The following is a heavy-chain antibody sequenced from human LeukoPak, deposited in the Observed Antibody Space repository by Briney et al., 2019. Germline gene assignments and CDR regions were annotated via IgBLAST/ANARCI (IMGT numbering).Heavy chain of an antibody. J-gene: IGHJ3*02. D-gene: IGHD3-22*01. CDR1: GYTFTSYY. CDR2: INPSGGST. V-gene: IGHV1-46*01. CDR3: ARVERQSYYDSSGMGRGTSDI. Sequence: PGASVKVSCKASGYTFTSYYMHWVRQAPGQGLEWMGIINPSGGSTSYAQKFQGRVTMTRDMSTSTVYMELSSLRSEDTAVYYCARVERQSYYDSSGMGRGTSDIWGQGTMVTVSS.